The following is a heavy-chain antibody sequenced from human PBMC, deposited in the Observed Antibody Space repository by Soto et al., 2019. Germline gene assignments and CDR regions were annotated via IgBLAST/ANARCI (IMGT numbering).Heavy chain of an antibody. CDR1: GFTFDDYA. CDR3: AKDISLDYDILTGSTFDY. J-gene: IGHJ4*02. CDR2: ISWNSGSI. Sequence: GGSLRLSCAASGFTFDDYAMHWVRQAPGKGLEWVSGISWNSGSIGYADSVKGRFTIARDNAKNSLYLQMNSLRAEDTALYYCAKDISLDYDILTGSTFDYWGQGTLVTVSS. D-gene: IGHD3-9*01. V-gene: IGHV3-9*01.